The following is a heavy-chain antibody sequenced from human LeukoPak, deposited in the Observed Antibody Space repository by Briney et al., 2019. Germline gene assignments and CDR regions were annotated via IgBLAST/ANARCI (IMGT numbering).Heavy chain of an antibody. CDR1: GFTFSSYG. D-gene: IGHD2-2*01. CDR2: IRYDGSNK. CDR3: AKDRRAIVVVPAAPLDY. J-gene: IGHJ4*02. V-gene: IGHV3-30*02. Sequence: GGSLRLSCAASGFTFSSYGMHWVRQAPGKGLEGVAFIRYDGSNKYYADSVKGRFTISRDNSKNTLYLQMNSLRAEDTAVYYCAKDRRAIVVVPAAPLDYWGQGTLVTVSS.